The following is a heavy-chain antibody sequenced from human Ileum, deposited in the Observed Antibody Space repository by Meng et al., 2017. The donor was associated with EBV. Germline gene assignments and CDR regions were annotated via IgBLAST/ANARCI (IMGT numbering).Heavy chain of an antibody. J-gene: IGHJ4*02. CDR2: IYGDDDK. Sequence: QITLKESGPTMVKPAXTLTLTCTFSGFSLSTSEVGVGWIRQPPGKALEWLALIYGDDDKRYNPSLESRLTISKDTSKNQVVLTMTNMDPMDTATYYCAHREGSGGWYPDYWGQGTRVTVSS. CDR1: GFSLSTSEVG. CDR3: AHREGSGGWYPDY. V-gene: IGHV2-5*02. D-gene: IGHD6-19*01.